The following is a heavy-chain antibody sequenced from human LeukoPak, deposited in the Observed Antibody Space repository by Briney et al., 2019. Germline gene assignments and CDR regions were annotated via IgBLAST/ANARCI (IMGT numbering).Heavy chain of an antibody. J-gene: IGHJ3*02. CDR1: GGSISSSSYY. D-gene: IGHD7-27*01. Sequence: PSETLSLTCTVSGGSISSSSYYWGWIRQPPGKGLEWIGSIYYSGSTYYNPSLKSRVTISVDTSKNQFSLKLSSVTAADTAVYYCARGESLGIYAFDIWGQGTMVTVSS. V-gene: IGHV4-39*07. CDR2: IYYSGST. CDR3: ARGESLGIYAFDI.